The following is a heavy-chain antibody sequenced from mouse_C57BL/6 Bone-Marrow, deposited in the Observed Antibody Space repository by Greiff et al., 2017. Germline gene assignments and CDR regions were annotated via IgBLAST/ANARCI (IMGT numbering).Heavy chain of an antibody. CDR2: IYPRDGST. Sequence: VQLQQSGPELVKPGASVKLSCKASGYTFTSYDINWVKQRPGQGLELIGWIYPRDGSTKYNEKVKGKATLTVDTSSSTAYMELHSLTSEDSAVYFCARLEFDGSSGDWYFDVWGTGTTVTVSS. J-gene: IGHJ1*03. CDR1: GYTFTSYD. CDR3: ARLEFDGSSGDWYFDV. D-gene: IGHD1-1*01. V-gene: IGHV1-85*01.